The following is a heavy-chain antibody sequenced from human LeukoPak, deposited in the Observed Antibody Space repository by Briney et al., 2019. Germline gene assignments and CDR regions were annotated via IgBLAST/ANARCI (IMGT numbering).Heavy chain of an antibody. CDR2: ISGSGGST. CDR1: GFTFSSYA. V-gene: IGHV3-23*01. D-gene: IGHD5-12*01. Sequence: GGSLRLSCAASGFTFSSYAMSWVRQAPGKGLEWVSAISGSGGSTYYADSVKGRFTISRDNSKNTLYLQMNSLRAEDTAVYYCAKDLFTYSGYDFLDDMVYWGQGTLVTVSS. CDR3: AKDLFTYSGYDFLDDMVY. J-gene: IGHJ4*02.